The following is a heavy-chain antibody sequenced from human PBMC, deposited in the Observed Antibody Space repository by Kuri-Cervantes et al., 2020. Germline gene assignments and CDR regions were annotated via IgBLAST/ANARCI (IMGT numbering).Heavy chain of an antibody. CDR1: GGTFSSYA. V-gene: IGHV1-69*05. J-gene: IGHJ4*02. Sequence: SVKVSCKASGGTFSSYAISWVRQAPGQGLEWMGGIIPIFGTANYAQKFQGRVTITTDESTSTAYMELSSLRSEDTAVYYCARDRPQNNGHLIFDYWGQGILVTVSS. D-gene: IGHD2-8*01. CDR3: ARDRPQNNGHLIFDY. CDR2: IIPIFGTA.